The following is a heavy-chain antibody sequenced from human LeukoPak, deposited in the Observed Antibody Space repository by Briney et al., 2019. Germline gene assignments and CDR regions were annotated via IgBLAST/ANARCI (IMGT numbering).Heavy chain of an antibody. CDR1: GYTFTSYD. V-gene: IGHV1-8*03. CDR2: MNPNSGNT. CDR3: ARSPTLWFGSLLGY. J-gene: IGHJ4*02. Sequence: GASVKVSCKASGYTFTSYDINWVRQATGQGLEWMGWMNPNSGNTGYAQKFQGRVTITRNTSISTAYMELSSLRSEDTAVYYCARSPTLWFGSLLGYWGQGTLVTVSS. D-gene: IGHD3-10*01.